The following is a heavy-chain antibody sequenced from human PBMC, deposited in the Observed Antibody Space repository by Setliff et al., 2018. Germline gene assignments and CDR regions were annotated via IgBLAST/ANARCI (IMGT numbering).Heavy chain of an antibody. Sequence: PGRSLRLSCAASGFSFSNHNMNWFRQIPGKGLEWVSAICGGCSDRHYADSVKGRFTISRDDADSSLYLYMNSRRVDDTAVYFCASRIGGSHYWGQGTLVTVSS. CDR1: GFSFSNHN. J-gene: IGHJ4*02. V-gene: IGHV3-21*01. D-gene: IGHD1-26*01. CDR3: ASRIGGSHY. CDR2: ICGGCSDR.